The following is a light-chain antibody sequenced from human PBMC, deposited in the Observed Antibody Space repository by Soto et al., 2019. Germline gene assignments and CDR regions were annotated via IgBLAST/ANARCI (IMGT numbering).Light chain of an antibody. CDR1: SSDVGGYNY. Sequence: QSALTQPASVSGSPGQSITISCTGASSDVGGYNYVSWYQQHPGKAPKLMIYDVSNRPSGVSNRFSGSKSGNTASLTISGLQPEDEADSYCSSYTSSRTLEVFGTGTKLTVL. J-gene: IGLJ1*01. V-gene: IGLV2-14*01. CDR2: DVS. CDR3: SSYTSSRTLEV.